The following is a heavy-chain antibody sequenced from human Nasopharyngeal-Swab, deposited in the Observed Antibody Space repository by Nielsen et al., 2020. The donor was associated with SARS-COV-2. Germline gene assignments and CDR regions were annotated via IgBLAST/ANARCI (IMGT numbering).Heavy chain of an antibody. Sequence: GGSLRLSCAASGFTFDNYAMSWVRQPPGRGLEWVSSISGSGSNTYYRDSVKGRFTISRDNSQNTLYLQMNSLRAEDTALYYCAKDGGGWYTSGWYYFDSWGQQILVIVSS. V-gene: IGHV3-23*01. CDR3: AKDGGGWYTSGWYYFDS. CDR2: ISGSGSNT. CDR1: GFTFDNYA. D-gene: IGHD6-19*01. J-gene: IGHJ4*02.